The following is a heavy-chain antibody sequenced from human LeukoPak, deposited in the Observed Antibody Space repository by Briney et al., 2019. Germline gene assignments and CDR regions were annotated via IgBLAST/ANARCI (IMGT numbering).Heavy chain of an antibody. CDR3: ARSRGQQLVNAFDI. V-gene: IGHV4-39*07. CDR1: GGSISSSSYY. J-gene: IGHJ3*02. Sequence: PSETLSLTCTVSGGSISSSSYYRGWIRQPPGKGLEWIGSVYFSGSTYYNPSLKSRVTISVDSSKNQFSLKLRSVTAADTAVYYCARSRGQQLVNAFDIWGQGTMVTVSS. D-gene: IGHD6-13*01. CDR2: VYFSGST.